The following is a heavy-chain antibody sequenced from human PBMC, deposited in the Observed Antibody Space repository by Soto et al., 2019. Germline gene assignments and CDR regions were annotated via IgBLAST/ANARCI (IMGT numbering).Heavy chain of an antibody. CDR2: ISYDGSNK. J-gene: IGHJ4*02. D-gene: IGHD3-3*01. CDR1: GFTFSSYA. V-gene: IGHV3-30*04. Sequence: GGSLRLSCAASGFTFSSYAMHWVRQAPGKGLEWVAVISYDGSNKYYADAVNGRFTIARDNSKNTLYLKRNSLRAEDTAVYYCARINIPHYDFWSGYYYFDYWGQGTLVTVSS. CDR3: ARINIPHYDFWSGYYYFDY.